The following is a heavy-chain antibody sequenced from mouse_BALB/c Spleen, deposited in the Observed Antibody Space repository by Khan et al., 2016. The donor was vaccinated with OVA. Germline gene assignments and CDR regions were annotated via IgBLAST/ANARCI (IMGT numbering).Heavy chain of an antibody. Sequence: QVQLKQSGAELVKPGASVKLSCKTSGYTFTNYWIQWIKQRPGQGLGWIGQIFPGTGTTYYNQNFKGKATLTVNTSSNTADMHLSSLTSEDSAIYYCARVYFSNYEFVYWGQGTLVTVSP. J-gene: IGHJ3*01. V-gene: IGHV1S132*01. D-gene: IGHD2-5*01. CDR1: GYTFTNYW. CDR3: ARVYFSNYEFVY. CDR2: IFPGTGTT.